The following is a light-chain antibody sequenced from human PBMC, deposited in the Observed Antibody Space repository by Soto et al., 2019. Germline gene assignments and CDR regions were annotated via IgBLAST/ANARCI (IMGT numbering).Light chain of an antibody. J-gene: IGKJ5*01. CDR2: GAS. CDR1: QSVSNTY. V-gene: IGKV3-20*01. CDR3: HQYGGSIT. Sequence: EIVLTQSPGTLSLSPGDGATLSCRASQSVSNTYLAWYQQKPGQAPRLLIYGASSRATGIPDRFSGSGSGTDFTLTISRLEPEDFAVYYCHQYGGSITFGQGTRLEIE.